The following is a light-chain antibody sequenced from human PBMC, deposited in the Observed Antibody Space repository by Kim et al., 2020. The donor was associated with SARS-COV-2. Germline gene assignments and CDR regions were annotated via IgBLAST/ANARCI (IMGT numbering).Light chain of an antibody. CDR1: QNIYIY. V-gene: IGKV1-39*01. J-gene: IGKJ2*01. CDR2: ATS. CDR3: QQSYIAPYT. Sequence: SASVGDRVTITCRASQNIYIYLNWYQQKPGKAPNLLIYATSTLESGVPSRFSGSRSGTTFTLTISSLRPEDFATYYCQQSYIAPYTFGQGTKLEIK.